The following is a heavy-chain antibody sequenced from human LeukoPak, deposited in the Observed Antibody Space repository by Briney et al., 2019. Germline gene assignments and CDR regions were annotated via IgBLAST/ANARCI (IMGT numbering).Heavy chain of an antibody. Sequence: ASVKVSCKASGYTFTSYYMHWVRQAPGQGLEWMGIINPSGGSTSYAQKFQGRVTMTRDTSTSTVYMELSSLRSEDTAVYYCARGRRGVIAVAGPFDYWGQGTLVTVSS. J-gene: IGHJ4*02. D-gene: IGHD6-19*01. V-gene: IGHV1-46*01. CDR3: ARGRRGVIAVAGPFDY. CDR2: INPSGGST. CDR1: GYTFTSYY.